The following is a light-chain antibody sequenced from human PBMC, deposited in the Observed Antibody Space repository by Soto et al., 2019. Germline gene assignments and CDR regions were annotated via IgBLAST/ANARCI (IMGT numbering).Light chain of an antibody. CDR3: HQAHSFPPGWA. CDR1: QGISSW. J-gene: IGKJ1*01. Sequence: DIQMTQSPSSVSASVGDRVTITCRASQGISSWLAWYQQKPGKAPKLLIYAASRLQSGVPSRFSGSGSGTDFTLTLSIRQPEDFAAYYCHQAHSFPPGWAFGQGTKVEIK. CDR2: AAS. V-gene: IGKV1-12*01.